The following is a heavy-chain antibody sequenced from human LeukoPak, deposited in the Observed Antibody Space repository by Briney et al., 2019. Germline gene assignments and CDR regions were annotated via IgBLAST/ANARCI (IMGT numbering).Heavy chain of an antibody. V-gene: IGHV3-21*01. CDR2: ISSTSTYI. J-gene: IGHJ6*02. CDR1: GFTFSSYS. CDR3: ARGYCTGNNCRPYYYYGMDV. Sequence: GGSLRLSCAASGFTFSSYSVNWVRQAPGKGLEWVSSISSTSTYIYYADSVKGRFTISRDNAKKSVYLQMNSLRAEDTAVYYCARGYCTGNNCRPYYYYGMDVWGQGTTVTVSS. D-gene: IGHD2-8*02.